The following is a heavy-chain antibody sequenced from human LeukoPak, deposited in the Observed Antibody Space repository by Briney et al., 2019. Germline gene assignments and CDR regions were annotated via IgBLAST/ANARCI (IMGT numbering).Heavy chain of an antibody. CDR3: ARVDAAEEVNY. J-gene: IGHJ4*02. CDR1: GFTFSDYY. CDR2: ISSSSSYT. Sequence: PGGSLRLSCAASGFTFSDYYMSWIRQAPGKGLEWVSYISSSSSYTNYADSVKGRFTISRDNAKNSLYLQMNSLRAEDTAVYYCARVDAAEEVNYWGQGTLVTVSS. D-gene: IGHD3/OR15-3a*01. V-gene: IGHV3-11*05.